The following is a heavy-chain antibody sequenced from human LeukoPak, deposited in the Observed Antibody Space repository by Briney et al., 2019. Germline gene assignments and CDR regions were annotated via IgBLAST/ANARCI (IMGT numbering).Heavy chain of an antibody. J-gene: IGHJ4*02. Sequence: GGSLRLSCAASGFTVSGNYMSWVRHAPGMGLEWLLVIYTAGSTYYADSVRRRFTITRDNSKNTLYLQMNSLRAEDAAVYCCAGGSSWPGLSFWGQGTLLTVSS. CDR1: GFTVSGNY. V-gene: IGHV3-53*01. CDR2: IYTAGST. CDR3: AGGSSWPGLSF. D-gene: IGHD6-13*01.